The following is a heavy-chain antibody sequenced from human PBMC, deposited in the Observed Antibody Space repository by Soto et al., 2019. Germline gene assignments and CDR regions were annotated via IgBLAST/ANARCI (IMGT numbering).Heavy chain of an antibody. Sequence: ASVKVSCKASGYTFTIYGISGVRQAPGQGLEWMGIIISSAGSTSYAQKFQGRVNMNRDTSTSTVYMELSSLRSEDTAVYSCTRHDYGDHRNAFDIWGQGTMVTVSS. CDR3: TRHDYGDHRNAFDI. CDR1: GYTFTIYG. CDR2: IISSAGST. V-gene: IGHV1-46*03. J-gene: IGHJ3*02. D-gene: IGHD4-17*01.